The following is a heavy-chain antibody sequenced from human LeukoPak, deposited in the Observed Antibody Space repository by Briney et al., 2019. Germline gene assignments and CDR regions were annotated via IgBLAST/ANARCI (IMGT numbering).Heavy chain of an antibody. D-gene: IGHD6-19*01. CDR1: GFSFHSYG. Sequence: GGSLRLSCAASGFSFHSYGMHWDRQAPGKGLEWVATISYDGTKKYYADSVEGRFTISRDNSRSTLDLQMRSLTTEDTAVYYCAKDIWERLVLGYYGMDVWGQGTTVIVSS. CDR2: ISYDGTKK. V-gene: IGHV3-30*18. J-gene: IGHJ6*02. CDR3: AKDIWERLVLGYYGMDV.